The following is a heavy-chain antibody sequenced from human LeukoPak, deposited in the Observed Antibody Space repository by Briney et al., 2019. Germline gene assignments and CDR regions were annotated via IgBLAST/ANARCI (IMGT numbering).Heavy chain of an antibody. CDR3: TRPARISMIVGDLGYFHY. CDR2: IRRKGYGGTT. CDR1: GFTFSNAW. J-gene: IGHJ4*02. V-gene: IGHV3-49*04. Sequence: GGSLRLSCAASGFTFSNAWMSWVRQAPGKGLEWVGFIRRKGYGGTTEYAASVKGRFTISRGDSKSIAYLQMNSLKTEDTAMYYCTRPARISMIVGDLGYFHYWGQGTLVTVSS. D-gene: IGHD3-22*01.